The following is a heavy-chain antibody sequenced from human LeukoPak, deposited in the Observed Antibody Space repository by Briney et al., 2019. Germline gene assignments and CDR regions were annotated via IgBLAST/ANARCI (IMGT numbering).Heavy chain of an antibody. CDR1: GFTFSSYA. D-gene: IGHD6-6*01. CDR3: AHGERGQLVMDY. Sequence: GRSLRLSCAASGFTFSSYAMHWVRQAPGKGLEWVAVISYDGSNKYYADSVKGRFTISRDNSKNTLYLQMNSLRAEDTAVYYCAHGERGQLVMDYWGQGTLVTVSS. J-gene: IGHJ4*02. CDR2: ISYDGSNK. V-gene: IGHV3-30-3*01.